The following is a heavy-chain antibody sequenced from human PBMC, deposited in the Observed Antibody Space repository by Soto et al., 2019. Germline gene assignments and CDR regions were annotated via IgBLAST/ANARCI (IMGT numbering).Heavy chain of an antibody. D-gene: IGHD3-10*02. V-gene: IGHV3-13*01. Sequence: EVQLVESGGGLVQPGGSLRLSCAASGFPFSTYDMHWIRQAPGKGLEWVSAIGTIGDTQYPASVRGRFISSRNKPKDSLQIKMDRLAVADTAVYDCVRGLLCGAYGDCFDNWGEGTLVTVSS. CDR3: VRGLLCGAYGDCFDN. J-gene: IGHJ4*02. CDR2: IGTIGDT. CDR1: GFPFSTYD.